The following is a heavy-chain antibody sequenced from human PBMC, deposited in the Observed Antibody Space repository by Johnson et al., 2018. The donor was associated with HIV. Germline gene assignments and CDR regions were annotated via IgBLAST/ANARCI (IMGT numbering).Heavy chain of an antibody. CDR3: VKEASRGTVTQAPDAFDI. D-gene: IGHD4-17*01. CDR1: GFTFSSYW. CDR2: IYSGGST. Sequence: VQLVESGGGLIQPGGSLRLSCAASGFTFSSYWMSWVRQAPGKGLEWVSVIYSGGSTYQADSVKGRFTISRDNSKNTLYLQMKSLRVEDTAVYYCVKEASRGTVTQAPDAFDIWGQGTVVTVSS. J-gene: IGHJ3*02. V-gene: IGHV3-66*01.